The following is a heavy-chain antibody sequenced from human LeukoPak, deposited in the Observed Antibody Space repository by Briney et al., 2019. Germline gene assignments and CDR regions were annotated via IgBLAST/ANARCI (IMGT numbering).Heavy chain of an antibody. D-gene: IGHD3-10*01. CDR3: ARDPSITMVRGPLGY. CDR2: INPNSGGT. J-gene: IGHJ4*02. Sequence: ASVKVSFKASGYTFTGYYMHWVRQAPGQGLEWMGWINPNSGGTNYAQKFQGRVTMTRDTSISTAYMELSRLRSDDTAVYYCARDPSITMVRGPLGYWGQGTLVTVSS. CDR1: GYTFTGYY. V-gene: IGHV1-2*02.